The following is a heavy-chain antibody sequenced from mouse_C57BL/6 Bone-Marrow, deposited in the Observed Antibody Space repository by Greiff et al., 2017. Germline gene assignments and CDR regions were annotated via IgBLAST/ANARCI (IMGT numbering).Heavy chain of an antibody. D-gene: IGHD1-1*01. J-gene: IGHJ2*01. V-gene: IGHV1-63*01. CDR3: ARSTTTVGYYFDY. Sequence: QVQLQQSGAELVRPGTSVKMSCKASVYTFTNYWIGWAKQRPGHGLEWIGDIYPGGGYTNYNEKFKGKATLTADKSSSTAYMQFSSLTSEDSAIYYCARSTTTVGYYFDYWGQGTTLTVSS. CDR1: VYTFTNYW. CDR2: IYPGGGYT.